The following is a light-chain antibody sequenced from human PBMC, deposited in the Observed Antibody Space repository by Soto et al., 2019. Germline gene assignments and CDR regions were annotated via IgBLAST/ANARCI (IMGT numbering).Light chain of an antibody. CDR1: QSVLYSSNNKNY. V-gene: IGKV4-1*01. CDR3: QQCYTTPWT. Sequence: DIVMTQSPDSLAVSLGERATINCKSSQSVLYSSNNKNYLVWYQQKPGQPPKVLIYWASTRELGVPDRFSGSGSGTDFTLTISSLQAEDLAVYYCQQCYTTPWTFGQGTKVEIK. J-gene: IGKJ1*01. CDR2: WAS.